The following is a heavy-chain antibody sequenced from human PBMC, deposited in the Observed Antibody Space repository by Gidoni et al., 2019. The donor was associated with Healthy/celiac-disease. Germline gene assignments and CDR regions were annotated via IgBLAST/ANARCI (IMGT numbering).Heavy chain of an antibody. CDR3: TTRGGRRAMTTGLDY. J-gene: IGHJ4*02. CDR1: GFTFSNAW. CDR2: IKSKTDGGTT. V-gene: IGHV3-15*01. Sequence: EVQLVESGGGLVKPGGSLRLSCAASGFTFSNAWMSWVRQAPGKGLEGVGRIKSKTDGGTTDYAAPVKGRFTISRDDSKNTLYLQMNSLKTEDTAVYYCTTRGGRRAMTTGLDYWGQGTLVTVSS. D-gene: IGHD4-17*01.